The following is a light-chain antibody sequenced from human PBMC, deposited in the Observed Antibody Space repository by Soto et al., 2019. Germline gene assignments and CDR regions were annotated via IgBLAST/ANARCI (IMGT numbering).Light chain of an antibody. V-gene: IGKV1-39*01. CDR3: QQSYSTPPYT. Sequence: DIQMTQSPSSLSTSVGDRVTITCRASQYINNYLNWYQQKPGKAPKLLIFAPYNLQSGVPSRFSGSGPGTDFTLTISSLQPEDFATYYCQQSYSTPPYTFGQGTKLDMK. CDR1: QYINNY. J-gene: IGKJ2*01. CDR2: APY.